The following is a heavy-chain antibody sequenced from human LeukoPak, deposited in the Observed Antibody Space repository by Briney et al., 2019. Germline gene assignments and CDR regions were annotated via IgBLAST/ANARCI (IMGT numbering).Heavy chain of an antibody. CDR3: ARDVDTAMVGLDY. CDR2: IYHSGST. V-gene: IGHV4-38-2*02. Sequence: NPSETLSLTCTVSGYSISSGYYWGWIRQPPGKGLEWIGSIYHSGSTNYNPSLKSRVTISVDTSKNQFSLKLSSVTAADTAVYYCARDVDTAMVGLDYWGQGTLVTVSS. CDR1: GYSISSGYY. J-gene: IGHJ4*02. D-gene: IGHD5-18*01.